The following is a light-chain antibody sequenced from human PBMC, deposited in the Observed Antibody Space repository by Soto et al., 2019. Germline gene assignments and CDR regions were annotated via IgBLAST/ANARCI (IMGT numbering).Light chain of an antibody. CDR1: SSDVGGYNY. CDR2: DFS. Sequence: QSALTQPASVSGSPGQSITISCTGPSSDVGGYNYVSWYQQHPGKAPKLMIYDFSKRPSGVSKRFSGSKSGNTASLTISRFEAEDEGDYYCISYTSSSLVFGGGTKLTVL. J-gene: IGLJ3*02. V-gene: IGLV2-14*01. CDR3: ISYTSSSLV.